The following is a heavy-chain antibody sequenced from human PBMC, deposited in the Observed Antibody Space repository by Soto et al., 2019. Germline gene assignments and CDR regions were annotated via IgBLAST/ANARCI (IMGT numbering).Heavy chain of an antibody. CDR3: ARAIFRGASSNWFDP. CDR1: GIGFRRYS. Sequence: GGTLRLSCALPGIGFRRYSINWVRQAPAIGMDFVSSLSGSSSYIYYADSVKGWFTISRDNAKNSLFLQINSLRAEDTALYYCARAIFRGASSNWFDPSGQGTLVTVSS. CDR2: LSGSSSYI. V-gene: IGHV3-21*01. J-gene: IGHJ5*02. D-gene: IGHD1-26*01.